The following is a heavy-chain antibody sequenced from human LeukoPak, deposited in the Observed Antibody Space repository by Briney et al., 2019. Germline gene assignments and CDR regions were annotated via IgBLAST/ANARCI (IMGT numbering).Heavy chain of an antibody. CDR2: ISPNSGGT. CDR1: GYTFTGYY. Sequence: ASVKVSCKASGYTFTGYYIHWVRQAPGQGLEWMGWISPNSGGTNYAQRFQDRVTMTRDTSISTAYMELSSLRSDDTAVYYCARATGFCSSTNCYDTFDIWGQGTMVTVSS. D-gene: IGHD2-2*01. V-gene: IGHV1-2*02. CDR3: ARATGFCSSTNCYDTFDI. J-gene: IGHJ3*02.